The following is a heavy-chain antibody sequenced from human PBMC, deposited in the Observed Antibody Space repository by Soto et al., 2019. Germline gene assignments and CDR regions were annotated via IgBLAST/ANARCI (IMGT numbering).Heavy chain of an antibody. CDR3: ARDRTPIAAAGVFDY. D-gene: IGHD6-13*01. Sequence: SVKVSCKASGGTFSSYAISWVRQAPGQGLEWMGGIIPIFGTANYAQKFQGRVTITADESTSTAYMELRSLRSEDTAVYYCARDRTPIAAAGVFDYWGQGTLVTAPQ. CDR2: IIPIFGTA. CDR1: GGTFSSYA. V-gene: IGHV1-69*13. J-gene: IGHJ4*02.